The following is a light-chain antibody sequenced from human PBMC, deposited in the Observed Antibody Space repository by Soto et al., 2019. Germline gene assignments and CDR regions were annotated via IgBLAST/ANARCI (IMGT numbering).Light chain of an antibody. CDR1: SSDIGGYNY. Sequence: QSALTQPRSVSGSHGQSVTISCTGTSSDIGGYNYVSWYQHHPGKAPKLMIYDVTTRPSGVPDRFSGSKSGNTASLAISGLQAEDEADYYCCSHAGSYSLVFGGGTKVTVL. CDR3: CSHAGSYSLV. J-gene: IGLJ2*01. CDR2: DVT. V-gene: IGLV2-11*01.